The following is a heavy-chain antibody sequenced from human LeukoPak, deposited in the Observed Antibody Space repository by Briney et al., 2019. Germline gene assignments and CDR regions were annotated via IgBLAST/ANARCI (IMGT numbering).Heavy chain of an antibody. J-gene: IGHJ4*02. CDR2: INHSGST. CDR3: ARAAYSSGWFVDY. D-gene: IGHD6-19*01. V-gene: IGHV4-34*01. Sequence: SETLSLTCAVYGGSFSGYYWSWIRQPPGKGLEWIGEINHSGSTNCNPSLKSRVTISVDTSKNQFSLKLSSVTAADTAVYYCARAAYSSGWFVDYWGQGTLVTVSS. CDR1: GGSFSGYY.